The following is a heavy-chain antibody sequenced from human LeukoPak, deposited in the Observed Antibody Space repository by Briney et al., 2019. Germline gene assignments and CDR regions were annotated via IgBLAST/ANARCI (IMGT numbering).Heavy chain of an antibody. CDR1: GFPFSGSG. CDR2: VWYDGSHQ. J-gene: IGHJ4*02. Sequence: GGSLRLSCAASGFPFSGSGMHWVRQAPGKGLEWVAVVWYDGSHQYYADSVKGRFTISRDNSENTVDLQMNSLRVEDTAVYLCAKDKDTPATAQPQRGYFESWGQGTLVTVSS. CDR3: AKDKDTPATAQPQRGYFES. V-gene: IGHV3-33*06. D-gene: IGHD2-21*02.